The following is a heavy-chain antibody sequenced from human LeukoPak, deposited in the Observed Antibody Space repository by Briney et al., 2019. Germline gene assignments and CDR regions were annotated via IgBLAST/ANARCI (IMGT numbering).Heavy chain of an antibody. CDR1: SYSISSGYY. CDR2: INHSGIT. D-gene: IGHD1-26*01. J-gene: IGHJ5*02. Sequence: SETLSLTCTVSSYSISSGYYWGWIRQSPGKGLEWIASINHSGITYYNPSLKSRVTISVDTSKNQFSLKLSSVTAADTAVYYCARQSGSYYSLWFDPWGQGTLVTVSS. CDR3: ARQSGSYYSLWFDP. V-gene: IGHV4-38-2*02.